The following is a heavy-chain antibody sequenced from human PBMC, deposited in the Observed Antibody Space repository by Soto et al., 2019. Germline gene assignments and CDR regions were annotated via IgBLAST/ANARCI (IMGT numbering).Heavy chain of an antibody. Sequence: QVQLVQSGADVKKPGSSVKVSCKASGGTFSSYAISWVRQAPGQGLEWMGGIIPIFGTANYAQKFQGRVTITADESTSTAYMELSSLRSEDTAVYYCARDLISSRYAPLYYYYVMDVWGQGTTVTVSS. V-gene: IGHV1-69*01. CDR3: ARDLISSRYAPLYYYYVMDV. CDR1: GGTFSSYA. CDR2: IIPIFGTA. D-gene: IGHD6-13*01. J-gene: IGHJ6*02.